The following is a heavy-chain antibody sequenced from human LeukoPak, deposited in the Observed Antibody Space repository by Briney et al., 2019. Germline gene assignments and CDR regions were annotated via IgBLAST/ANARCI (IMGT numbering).Heavy chain of an antibody. V-gene: IGHV4-34*01. D-gene: IGHD5-18*01. J-gene: IGHJ6*02. CDR2: INHSGST. CDR3: ARRRIQLWSTYYYYGMDV. CDR1: GGSFSGYY. Sequence: SSETLSLTCAVYGGSFSGYYWSWIRQPPGKGLEWIGEINHSGSTNYNPSLKSRVTISVDTSKNQFSLKLSSVTAADTAVYYCARRRIQLWSTYYYYGMDVWGQGTTVTVSS.